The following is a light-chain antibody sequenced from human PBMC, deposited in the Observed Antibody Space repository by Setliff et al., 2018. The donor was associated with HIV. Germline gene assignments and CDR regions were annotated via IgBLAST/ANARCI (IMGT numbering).Light chain of an antibody. Sequence: QSALTQPVSVSGSPGQSITISCTGTSSDVGRYNLVSWYQQLPGKAPELMIYEVDKRPSGVSSRFSGSKSDNTASLTISGLQAADEADYYCCSFARSGSYVFGTGTKGTVL. CDR1: SSDVGRYNL. V-gene: IGLV2-23*02. CDR2: EVD. CDR3: CSFARSGSYV. J-gene: IGLJ1*01.